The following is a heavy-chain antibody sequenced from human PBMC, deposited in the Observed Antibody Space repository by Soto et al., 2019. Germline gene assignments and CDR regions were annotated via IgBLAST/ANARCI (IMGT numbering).Heavy chain of an antibody. CDR3: AREWAYYYDSSGYYPDFLDY. CDR1: GYTFTSYG. V-gene: IGHV1-18*01. CDR2: ISAYNGNT. J-gene: IGHJ4*02. Sequence: APVKGSCKASGYTFTSYGVSWVRQAPGQGLEWMGWISAYNGNTNYAQKLPGRVTMTTDTSTSTAYMGLRSPRSDDTAVYYCAREWAYYYDSSGYYPDFLDYWGQGTLVTSPQ. D-gene: IGHD3-22*01.